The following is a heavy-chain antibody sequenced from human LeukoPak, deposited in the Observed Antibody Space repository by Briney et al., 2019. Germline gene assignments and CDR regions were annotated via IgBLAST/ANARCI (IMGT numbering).Heavy chain of an antibody. CDR2: ISGSSSYI. Sequence: GGSLRLSCAASGFTFSSYSMNWVRQAPGKGLEWVSSISGSSSYIYYADSVKGRFTISRDNAKKPLYLQMNSLRAEDTAVYYCARDFGGVAGTVASFDIWGQGTMVTVSS. V-gene: IGHV3-21*01. D-gene: IGHD6-19*01. CDR3: ARDFGGVAGTVASFDI. CDR1: GFTFSSYS. J-gene: IGHJ3*02.